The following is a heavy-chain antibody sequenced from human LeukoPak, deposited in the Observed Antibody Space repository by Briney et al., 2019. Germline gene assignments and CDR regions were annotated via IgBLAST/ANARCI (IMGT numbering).Heavy chain of an antibody. CDR3: ARKYEPYHYDSSGPFDY. Sequence: SVKVSCKASGGTFSSYAISWVRQAPGQGLEWMGGIIPIFGTANYAQKFQGRVTITTDESTSTAYMELSSLRSEDTAVYYCARKYEPYHYDSSGPFDYWGQGTLVTVSS. CDR2: IIPIFGTA. J-gene: IGHJ4*02. D-gene: IGHD3-22*01. V-gene: IGHV1-69*05. CDR1: GGTFSSYA.